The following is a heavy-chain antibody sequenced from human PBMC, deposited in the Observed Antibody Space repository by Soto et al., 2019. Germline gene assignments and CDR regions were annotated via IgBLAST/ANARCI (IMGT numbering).Heavy chain of an antibody. V-gene: IGHV3-33*01. D-gene: IGHD6-13*01. Sequence: QVQLVESGGGVVQPGRSLRLSCAASGFIFSRFGMHWVRQAPGKGLEWVAVIWYDGSNQKYGDSVKGRFTISRDNSKNTVYLQMNSLSAEDTGVYYCARDEGIAAAGPYYYYGVDVWGQGTTVTVSS. CDR1: GFIFSRFG. CDR3: ARDEGIAAAGPYYYYGVDV. J-gene: IGHJ6*02. CDR2: IWYDGSNQ.